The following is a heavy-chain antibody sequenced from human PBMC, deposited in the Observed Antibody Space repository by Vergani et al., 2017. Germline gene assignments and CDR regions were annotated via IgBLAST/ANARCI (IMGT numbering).Heavy chain of an antibody. CDR2: FDPEDGET. CDR1: GYTLTELS. J-gene: IGHJ6*02. Sequence: QVQLVQSGAEVKKPGASVKVSCKVSGYTLTELSMHWVRQAPGKGLEWMGGFDPEDGETIYAQKFQGRVTMTEDTSTDTAYRALSSLRSEDTAVYYCATDHFGARGTITIFWPSMDVWGQGTTVTVSS. V-gene: IGHV1-24*01. D-gene: IGHD3-9*01. CDR3: ATDHFGARGTITIFWPSMDV.